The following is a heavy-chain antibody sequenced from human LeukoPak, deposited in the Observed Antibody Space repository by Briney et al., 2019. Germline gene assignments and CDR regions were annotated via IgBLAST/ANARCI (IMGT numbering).Heavy chain of an antibody. CDR3: ARGSKSYGDYIRSRIYYIDY. J-gene: IGHJ4*02. V-gene: IGHV3-30*04. CDR1: GLTVSSHY. D-gene: IGHD4-17*01. Sequence: GGSLRLSCAGSGLTVSSHYMSWVRQAPGKGLEWVAVISNDGSNKYYADSVKGRFTISRDNSKNTLYLQMNSLRGEDTAVYYCARGSKSYGDYIRSRIYYIDYWGQGTLVTVSS. CDR2: ISNDGSNK.